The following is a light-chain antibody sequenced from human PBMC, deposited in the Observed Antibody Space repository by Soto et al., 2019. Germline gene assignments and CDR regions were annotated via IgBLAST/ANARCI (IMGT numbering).Light chain of an antibody. CDR2: EDI. CDR3: CSYAGGTSVV. Sequence: QSALTQPASVSGSPGQSITISCTGTSSDVGSYNLVSWYQQHPGKAPKLMIYEDIERPSGVSNRFSGSKSGNTASLTFSGLQTEDDADYYCCSYAGGTSVVFGGGTKLTVL. V-gene: IGLV2-23*01. J-gene: IGLJ2*01. CDR1: SSDVGSYNL.